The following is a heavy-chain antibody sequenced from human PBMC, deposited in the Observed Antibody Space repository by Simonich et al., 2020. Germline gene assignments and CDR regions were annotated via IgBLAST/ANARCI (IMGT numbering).Heavy chain of an antibody. CDR1: GGSFSGYY. D-gene: IGHD6-13*01. J-gene: IGHJ1*01. CDR3: ARGLRVAAAGTAFQH. Sequence: QVQLQQWGAGLLKPSETLSLTCAVYGGSFSGYYWSWIRQPPGKGLEWIGGINHSRSTNYNPSLKSRVTISVDTSKNQFSLKLSSVTAADTAVYYCARGLRVAAAGTAFQHWGQGTLVTVSS. V-gene: IGHV4-34*01. CDR2: INHSRST.